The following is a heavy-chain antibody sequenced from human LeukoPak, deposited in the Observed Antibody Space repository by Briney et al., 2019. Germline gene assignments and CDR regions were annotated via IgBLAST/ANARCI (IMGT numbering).Heavy chain of an antibody. CDR3: ARGIVVPAARWAYYFDY. D-gene: IGHD2-2*01. CDR1: GGSISSSSYY. CDR2: IYYSGST. V-gene: IGHV4-39*07. Sequence: SETLSLTCTVSGGSISSSSYYWGWIRQPPGKGLEWIGSIYYSGSTYYNPSLKSRVTISVDTSKNQFSLKLSSVTAADTAVYYCARGIVVPAARWAYYFDYWGQGTLVTVSS. J-gene: IGHJ4*02.